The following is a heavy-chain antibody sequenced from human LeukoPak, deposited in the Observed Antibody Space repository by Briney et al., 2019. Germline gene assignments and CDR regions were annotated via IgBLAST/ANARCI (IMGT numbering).Heavy chain of an antibody. V-gene: IGHV3-23*01. CDR1: GFTFSSYS. J-gene: IGHJ1*01. CDR2: ITDSGSRT. Sequence: GGPLRLSCAASGFTFSSYSMSWVRQAPGKGLEWVSMITDSGSRTYYADSVKGRFTISRDNSKNTLYLQMNSLRAEDTALYYCAPTSRFSFQHWGQGTLVTVSS. D-gene: IGHD6-6*01. CDR3: APTSRFSFQH.